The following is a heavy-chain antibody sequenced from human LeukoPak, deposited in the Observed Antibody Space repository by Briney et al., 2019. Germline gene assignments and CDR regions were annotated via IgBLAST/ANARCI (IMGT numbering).Heavy chain of an antibody. CDR2: VSYRGST. CDR1: GGSLNGYY. D-gene: IGHD3-22*01. J-gene: IGHJ4*02. Sequence: SETLSLTCTVSGGSLNGYYWTWIRQPPGKGLEWIGYVSYRGSTNYNPSLKSRVTISIDTSKNQFSLKLNSLTAADTAVYYCARGRNYYDSSGSYSYFDYWGQGTLVTVSS. CDR3: ARGRNYYDSSGSYSYFDY. V-gene: IGHV4-59*01.